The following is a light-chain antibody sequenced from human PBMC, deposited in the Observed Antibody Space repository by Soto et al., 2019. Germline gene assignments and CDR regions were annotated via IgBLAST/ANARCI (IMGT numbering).Light chain of an antibody. Sequence: DIQMTQSPSSLSASVGDRVTITCRASQDIRIDLGWFQQKPGKAPKRLIYAASSLQSGVTSRFSGSGSGTEVTLTISSLQPEDFATYYCLQHNNYPPTFGQGTKVEI. CDR1: QDIRID. V-gene: IGKV1-17*01. J-gene: IGKJ1*01. CDR3: LQHNNYPPT. CDR2: AAS.